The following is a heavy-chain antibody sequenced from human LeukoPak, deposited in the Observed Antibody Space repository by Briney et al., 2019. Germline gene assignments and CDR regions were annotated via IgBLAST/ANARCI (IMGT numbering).Heavy chain of an antibody. CDR1: GGSISSGDYY. V-gene: IGHV4-61*08. CDR3: ARDDGRDGYNYFQH. J-gene: IGHJ1*01. CDR2: IYYSGST. D-gene: IGHD5-24*01. Sequence: SETLSLTCTVSGGSISSGDYYWSWIRQPPGKGLEWIGYIYYSGSTNYNPSLKSRVTISVDTSKNQFSLKLSSVTAADTAVYYCARDDGRDGYNYFQHWGQGTLVTVSS.